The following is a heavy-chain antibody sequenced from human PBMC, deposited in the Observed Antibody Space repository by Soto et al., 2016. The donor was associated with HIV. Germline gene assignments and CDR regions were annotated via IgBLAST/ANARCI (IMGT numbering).Heavy chain of an antibody. J-gene: IGHJ3*02. Sequence: QVQLVQSGAEVKKPGASVKVSCKASGYTFTGYYIHWVRQAPGQGLEWMGWINPNSGDTNYAQKFQDRVTMTRDTSISTAYMELNRLTSDDTGVYYCARVPGSYSGIWGQGTMVTVSS. CDR3: ARVPGSYSGI. D-gene: IGHD3-10*01. V-gene: IGHV1-2*02. CDR1: GYTFTGYY. CDR2: INPNSGDT.